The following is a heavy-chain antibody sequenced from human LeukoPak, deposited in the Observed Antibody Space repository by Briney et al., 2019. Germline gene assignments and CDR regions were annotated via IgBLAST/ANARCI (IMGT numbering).Heavy chain of an antibody. V-gene: IGHV1-2*02. CDR3: ARAIAARPRGYYLDY. CDR2: INPNSGGT. J-gene: IGHJ4*02. Sequence: ASVKVSCKASGYTFTGYYKHWVRQAPGQGLEWMGWINPNSGGTNYAQKFQGRVTMTRDTSISTAYMELSRLRSDDTAVYYCARAIAARPRGYYLDYWGQGTLVTVSS. CDR1: GYTFTGYY. D-gene: IGHD6-6*01.